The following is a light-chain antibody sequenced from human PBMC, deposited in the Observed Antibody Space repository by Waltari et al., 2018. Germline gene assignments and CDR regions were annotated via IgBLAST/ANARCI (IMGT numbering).Light chain of an antibody. V-gene: IGKV4-1*01. CDR1: QSVLYSANNKNY. Sequence: DIVMTQSPDSLAVPLGERATLNCKSSQSVLYSANNKNYLAWYQQKPGQPPKLLIYWASTRESGVPDRFSGSGSGTDFTLTISSLQAEDVAVYYCQQYYTTPLTFGPGTKVDIK. CDR2: WAS. CDR3: QQYYTTPLT. J-gene: IGKJ3*01.